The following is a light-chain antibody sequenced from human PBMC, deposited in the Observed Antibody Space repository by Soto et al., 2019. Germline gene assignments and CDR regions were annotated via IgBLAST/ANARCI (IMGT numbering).Light chain of an antibody. Sequence: EILMTQSLATLCVSPGERATLSCRASQSASSNLAWYQQKPGQTPKRLVYVASTRATGIPARFSGSGSGTEFTLAISSLSSEEFAVYYCQQYHGWPLTFGGGNKVEFK. J-gene: IGKJ4*01. CDR3: QQYHGWPLT. V-gene: IGKV3-15*01. CDR1: QSASSN. CDR2: VAS.